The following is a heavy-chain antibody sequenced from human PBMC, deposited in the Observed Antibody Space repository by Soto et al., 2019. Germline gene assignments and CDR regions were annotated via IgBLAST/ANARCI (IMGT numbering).Heavy chain of an antibody. Sequence: SVRVSCKASGGTFSSYAISWVRQAPGQGLEWMGGINPIFGTPHYAQKYQGRVTITADTFTNTAYMELTRLTSDDTAVYFCAREGRHFDYWGQGTLVTVSS. J-gene: IGHJ4*02. CDR2: INPIFGTP. CDR1: GGTFSSYA. CDR3: AREGRHFDY. V-gene: IGHV1-69*06.